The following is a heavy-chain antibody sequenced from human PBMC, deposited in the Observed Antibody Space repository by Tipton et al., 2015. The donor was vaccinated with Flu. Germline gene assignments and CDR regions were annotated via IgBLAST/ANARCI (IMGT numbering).Heavy chain of an antibody. V-gene: IGHV4-61*02. J-gene: IGHJ4*02. CDR2: IYTSGGT. CDR3: ARAGWLLPFDY. CDR1: GGSISSGSYY. Sequence: LRLSCTVSGGSISSGSYYRSWIRQPAGKGLEWIGRIYTSGGTNYNPSLKSRVTISVDTSKNQFSLKLSSVTAADTAVYYCARAGWLLPFDYWGQGTLVTVSS. D-gene: IGHD3-22*01.